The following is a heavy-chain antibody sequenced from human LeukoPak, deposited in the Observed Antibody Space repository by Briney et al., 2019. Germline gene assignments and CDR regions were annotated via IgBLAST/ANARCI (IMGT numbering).Heavy chain of an antibody. CDR1: GFTFSSYA. V-gene: IGHV3-64*01. J-gene: IGHJ3*02. CDR2: ISSNGGST. CDR3: ARARSLDDAFDI. Sequence: PGGSLRLSCAASGFTFSSYAMHWVRQAPGKGLEYVSAISSNGGSTYYANSVKGRFTISRDNSKNTLYLQMGSLRAEDMAVYYCARARSLDDAFDIWGQGTMVTVSS. D-gene: IGHD6-13*01.